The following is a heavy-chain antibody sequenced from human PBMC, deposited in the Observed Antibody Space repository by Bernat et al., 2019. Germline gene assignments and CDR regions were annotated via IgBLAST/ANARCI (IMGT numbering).Heavy chain of an antibody. J-gene: IGHJ4*02. CDR3: AKGSGIADY. V-gene: IGHV3-30*18. CDR1: GFTFSSYG. Sequence: VQLVESGGGLVKPGGSLRLSCAASGFTFSSYGMHWVRQAPGKGLEWVAVISYDGSNKYYADSVKGRFTISRDNSKNTLYLQMNSLRAEDTAVYYCAKGSGIADYWGQGTLVTVSS. D-gene: IGHD3-10*01. CDR2: ISYDGSNK.